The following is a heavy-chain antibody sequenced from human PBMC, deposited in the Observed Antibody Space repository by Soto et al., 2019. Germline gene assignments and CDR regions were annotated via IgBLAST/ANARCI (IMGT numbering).Heavy chain of an antibody. CDR3: SRHVDYDILTGYYIDD. CDR1: GGSISSSSYY. D-gene: IGHD3-9*01. Sequence: SETLSLTCTVSGGSISSSSYYWGWIRQPPGKGLEWIGSIYYSGSTYYNPSLKSRVTISVDTSKNQFSLKLSSVTAADTAVYYCSRHVDYDILTGYYIDDRGQGSLVTVSS. CDR2: IYYSGST. V-gene: IGHV4-39*01. J-gene: IGHJ4*02.